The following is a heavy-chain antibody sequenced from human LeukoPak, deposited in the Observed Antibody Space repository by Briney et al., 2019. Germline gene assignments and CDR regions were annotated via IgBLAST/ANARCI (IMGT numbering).Heavy chain of an antibody. J-gene: IGHJ4*02. CDR3: AKPPYSSSWAIDY. CDR1: GFTLSRYA. V-gene: IGHV3-23*01. CDR2: ISTSGGTT. Sequence: GRSLRLSCAASGFTLSRYAMSWVRDAPGKGLEYVSAISTSGGTTYYADSGKGRFTISRDNSKNTLYLQMSSLRAEDTALYYCAKPPYSSSWAIDYWGQGTLVTVSS. D-gene: IGHD6-13*01.